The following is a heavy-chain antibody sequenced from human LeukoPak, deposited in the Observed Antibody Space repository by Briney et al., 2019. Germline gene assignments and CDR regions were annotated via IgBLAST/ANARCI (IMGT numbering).Heavy chain of an antibody. CDR2: IDPSDSYT. Sequence: GESLKISCKGSECSFTSYWNSWVLQMPGKGLEWMGRIDPSDSYTNYSPSFQGHVTISADKSISTAYLQWSSLKASDTAMYYCARWTVYGDYTFDYWGQGTLLTVSS. CDR3: ARWTVYGDYTFDY. D-gene: IGHD4-17*01. V-gene: IGHV5-10-1*01. CDR1: ECSFTSYW. J-gene: IGHJ4*02.